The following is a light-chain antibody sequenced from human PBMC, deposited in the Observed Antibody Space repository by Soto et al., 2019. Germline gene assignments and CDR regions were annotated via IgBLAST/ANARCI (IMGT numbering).Light chain of an antibody. CDR1: SSDVGAYNF. CDR3: SSYTSSSTHV. Sequence: QSALTQPASVSGSRGQSITISCTGTSSDVGAYNFVSWYQQHPGKLPKLMIFDVSRLPSGVSDRFSGSKSGNTASLTITGLQAEDEGDYYGSSYTSSSTHVFGSGTKLTVL. J-gene: IGLJ1*01. V-gene: IGLV2-14*03. CDR2: DVS.